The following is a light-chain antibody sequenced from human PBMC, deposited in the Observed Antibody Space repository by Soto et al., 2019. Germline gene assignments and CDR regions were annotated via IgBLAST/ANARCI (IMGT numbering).Light chain of an antibody. V-gene: IGLV2-14*03. Sequence: QSALTQPASVSGSPGQSITISCTGTSSDVGGYDFVSWYQHHPVKAPKLMIYDVTNRPSGVSNRFSGSKSGNTASLTISGLQAEDEADYYCSSYTSTSSLVVFGGGTKVTVL. CDR3: SSYTSTSSLVV. CDR1: SSDVGGYDF. CDR2: DVT. J-gene: IGLJ2*01.